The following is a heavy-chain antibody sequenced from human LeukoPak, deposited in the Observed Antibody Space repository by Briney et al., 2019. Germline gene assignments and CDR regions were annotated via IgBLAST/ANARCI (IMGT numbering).Heavy chain of an antibody. CDR2: ISGSGGST. CDR1: GFTFSSYW. J-gene: IGHJ6*02. D-gene: IGHD4-17*01. V-gene: IGHV3-23*01. CDR3: AKSLLHYGDGMDV. Sequence: PGGSLRLSCAASGFTFSSYWMSWVRQAPGKGLEWVSAISGSGGSTYYADSVKGRFTISRDNSKNTLYLQMNSLRAEDTAVYYCAKSLLHYGDGMDVWGQGTTVTVSS.